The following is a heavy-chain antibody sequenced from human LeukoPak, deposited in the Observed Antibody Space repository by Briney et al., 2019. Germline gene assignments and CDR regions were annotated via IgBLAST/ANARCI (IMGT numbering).Heavy chain of an antibody. V-gene: IGHV3-15*01. CDR2: IKSKIDGGTT. D-gene: IGHD3-22*01. J-gene: IGHJ4*02. Sequence: GGSLRLSCAASGFTFSNAWMSWVRQAPGKGLEWVGRIKSKIDGGTTDYAAPVKGRFTISRDNAKNSLYLQMNSLRAEDSAVYYCAKHLIVVVPDYDYWGQGTLVTVSS. CDR3: AKHLIVVVPDYDY. CDR1: GFTFSNAW.